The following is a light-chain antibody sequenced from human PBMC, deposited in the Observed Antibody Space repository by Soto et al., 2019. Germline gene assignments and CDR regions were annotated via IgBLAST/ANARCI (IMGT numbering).Light chain of an antibody. CDR1: QSVSSSY. V-gene: IGKV3-20*01. Sequence: IVLTQSPGTLSLSPGERATLSCRASQSVSSSYLVWYQQRPGQPPRLLIYGTSTRAAGISDRFSGSGSGTDFTLTIYRLESGDSEVYYCEQYGTSPLTVGGGTKV. J-gene: IGKJ4*01. CDR3: EQYGTSPLT. CDR2: GTS.